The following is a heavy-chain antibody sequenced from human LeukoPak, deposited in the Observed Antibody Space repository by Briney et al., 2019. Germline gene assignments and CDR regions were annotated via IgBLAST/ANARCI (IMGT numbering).Heavy chain of an antibody. V-gene: IGHV1-58*02. CDR3: AAAPIEMQQRGFDY. Sequence: SVKVSCKASGFTFTNTAMQWVRQARGQRLEWIGWIVVASGNTKYAQKFQERVTITRDMSTSTAYMELSSLSPEDTAVYYCAAAPIEMQQRGFDYWGQGTLVTVSS. CDR2: IVVASGNT. D-gene: IGHD5-24*01. J-gene: IGHJ4*02. CDR1: GFTFTNTA.